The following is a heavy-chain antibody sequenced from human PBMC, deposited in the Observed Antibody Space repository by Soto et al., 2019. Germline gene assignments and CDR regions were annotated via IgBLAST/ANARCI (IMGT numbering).Heavy chain of an antibody. Sequence: SETLSLTCTVSGGSISSSSYYWGWIRQPPGKGLEWIGSIYYSGSTYYNPSLKSRVTISVDTSKNQFSLKLSSVTAADTAVYYCAREGYGSGITLFDPWGQGTLVTVSS. J-gene: IGHJ5*02. CDR1: GGSISSSSYY. CDR2: IYYSGST. D-gene: IGHD3-10*01. V-gene: IGHV4-39*01. CDR3: AREGYGSGITLFDP.